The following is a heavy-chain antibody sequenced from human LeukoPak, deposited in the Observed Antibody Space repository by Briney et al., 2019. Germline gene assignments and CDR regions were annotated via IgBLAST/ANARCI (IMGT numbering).Heavy chain of an antibody. D-gene: IGHD2-8*02. Sequence: QSGGSLRLSCTASGFTFSSTWMHWVRQAPGKGPVWVSRINSDGSSTIYADSVKGRFTISRDNAKNTLYLQVNSLGAEDTAVYYCARDRYYTADYWVRGTLVTVSS. CDR2: INSDGSST. CDR1: GFTFSSTW. V-gene: IGHV3-74*01. J-gene: IGHJ4*02. CDR3: ARDRYYTADY.